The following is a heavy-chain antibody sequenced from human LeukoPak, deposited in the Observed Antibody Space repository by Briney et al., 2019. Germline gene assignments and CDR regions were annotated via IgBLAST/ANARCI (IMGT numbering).Heavy chain of an antibody. Sequence: PGGSLRLSCAASGFTFSSCAMTWVRQAPGKGLEWVSGISGSGGNTYYADSVKGRFTISRDNSKNTLYLQMNSLRAEDTAVYYCAKDSRDGYNYVNWYFDLWGRGTLDTVSS. D-gene: IGHD5-24*01. J-gene: IGHJ2*01. CDR2: ISGSGGNT. CDR1: GFTFSSCA. CDR3: AKDSRDGYNYVNWYFDL. V-gene: IGHV3-23*01.